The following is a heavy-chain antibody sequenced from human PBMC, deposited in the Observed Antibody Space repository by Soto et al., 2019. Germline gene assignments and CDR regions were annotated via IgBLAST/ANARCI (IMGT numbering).Heavy chain of an antibody. V-gene: IGHV4-59*11. Sequence: QVHLQESGPGLVKPSETLSLTCTVSGGSINNHYWSWIRQPPGKGLEWLGYIYYTGSTNYNPSPKSRVTMSVDTSKNHFSLNLTSLTAADTAIYYCARANWYSEYWGQGTLITVSS. CDR3: ARANWYSEY. CDR1: GGSINNHY. D-gene: IGHD7-27*01. J-gene: IGHJ4*02. CDR2: IYYTGST.